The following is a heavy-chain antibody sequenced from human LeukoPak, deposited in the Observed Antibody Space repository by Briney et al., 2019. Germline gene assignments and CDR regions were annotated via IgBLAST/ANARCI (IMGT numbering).Heavy chain of an antibody. CDR2: IYWDDDK. D-gene: IGHD1-1*01. Sequence: ALSLTCTVSGGSISSSSYYWGWIRQPPGKALEWLALIYWDDDKRYSPSPKSRLTITKDTSKNQVVLTMTNMDPVDTATYYCAHRTGNWNARFDYWGQGTLVTVSS. CDR1: GGSISSSSYY. CDR3: AHRTGNWNARFDY. J-gene: IGHJ4*02. V-gene: IGHV2-5*02.